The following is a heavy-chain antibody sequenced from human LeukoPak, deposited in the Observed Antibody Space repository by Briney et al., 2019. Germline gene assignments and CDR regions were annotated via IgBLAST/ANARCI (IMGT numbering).Heavy chain of an antibody. J-gene: IGHJ3*02. CDR3: ARTGDAFDI. CDR2: IRAYNGDT. CDR1: GYTFTSYA. Sequence: GASVKVSCKASGYTFTSYAMHWVRQAPGQRLEWMGWIRAYNGDTNYAQKLQGRVTMTTDTSTSTAYMELRSLRSDDTAVYYCARTGDAFDIWGQGTMVTVSS. V-gene: IGHV1-18*01. D-gene: IGHD7-27*01.